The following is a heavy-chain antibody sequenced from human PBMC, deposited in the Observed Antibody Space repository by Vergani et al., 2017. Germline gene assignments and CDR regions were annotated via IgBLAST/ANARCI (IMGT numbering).Heavy chain of an antibody. Sequence: EVQLLESGGGLVQPGGSLRLSCAASGFTFSSYAMSWVRQAPGKGLEWVSAISGSGGSTYYADSVKGRFTISRGNSKNTLYLQMNSLRAEDTAVYYCAKEPRVRAAMPYDVDYWGQGTLVTVSS. CDR3: AKEPRVRAAMPYDVDY. D-gene: IGHD2-2*01. V-gene: IGHV3-23*01. J-gene: IGHJ4*02. CDR1: GFTFSSYA. CDR2: ISGSGGST.